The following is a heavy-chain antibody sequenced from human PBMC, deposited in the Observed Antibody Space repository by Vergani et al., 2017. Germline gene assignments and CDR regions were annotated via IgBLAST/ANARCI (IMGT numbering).Heavy chain of an antibody. CDR1: GGTFSSYA. D-gene: IGHD1-26*01. CDR2: IIPMIGIA. CDR3: ASLIGLSGRATTKGFDY. Sequence: QVQLVQSGAEVKKPGSSVKVSCKASGGTFSSYAISWVRPAPGQGREWMGRIIPMIGIANPAQKFPGRVTITADKSTSTAYMGLSSLRSEDTAVCYCASLIGLSGRATTKGFDYWGQGTLVTVSS. V-gene: IGHV1-69*04. J-gene: IGHJ4*02.